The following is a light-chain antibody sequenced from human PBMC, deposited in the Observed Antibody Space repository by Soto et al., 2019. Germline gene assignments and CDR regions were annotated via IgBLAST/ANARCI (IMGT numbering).Light chain of an antibody. CDR2: RNN. Sequence: QSVLTQPPSASGTPGQRVTISCSGSSSNIGNNYVYWYQQFQGTAPKLLIQRNNQRPSGVPDRFSGSKSGTSASLAISELRSEDETDYYCAAWDDSLSGWVFGGGTKVTVL. V-gene: IGLV1-47*01. CDR3: AAWDDSLSGWV. J-gene: IGLJ3*02. CDR1: SSNIGNNY.